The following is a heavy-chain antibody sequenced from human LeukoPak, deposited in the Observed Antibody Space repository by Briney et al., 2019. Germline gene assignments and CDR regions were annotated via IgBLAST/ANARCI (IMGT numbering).Heavy chain of an antibody. J-gene: IGHJ4*02. CDR2: ISSSSSYI. Sequence: GGSLRLSCAASGFTFSSYSMNWVRQAPGKGLEWVSSISSSSSYIYYADSVKGRFTISRDNAKNSLCLQMNSLRAEDTAVYYCARDLLRWVFDYWGQGTLVTVSS. D-gene: IGHD4-23*01. V-gene: IGHV3-21*01. CDR1: GFTFSSYS. CDR3: ARDLLRWVFDY.